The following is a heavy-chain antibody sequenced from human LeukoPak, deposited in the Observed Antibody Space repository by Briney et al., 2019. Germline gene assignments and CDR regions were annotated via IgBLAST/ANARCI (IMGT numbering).Heavy chain of an antibody. CDR3: ARGEYGSAWPNIDY. Sequence: GGSLRLSCAASGFTFSSYWMHWVRQAPGKGLVWVSRIITDGSSTTYADSVKGRFTFSRDNAKNTLFLQMNSLRTEDTAVYYCARGEYGSAWPNIDYWGQGTLVTVSS. D-gene: IGHD6-19*01. CDR1: GFTFSSYW. V-gene: IGHV3-74*01. J-gene: IGHJ4*02. CDR2: IITDGSST.